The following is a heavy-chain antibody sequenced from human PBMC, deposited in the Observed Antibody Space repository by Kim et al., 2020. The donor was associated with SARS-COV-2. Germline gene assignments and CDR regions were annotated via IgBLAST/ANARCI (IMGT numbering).Heavy chain of an antibody. CDR2: ISGSGGST. D-gene: IGHD6-13*01. CDR3: AKDPWGLYSSSWYGGKKDN. V-gene: IGHV3-23*01. J-gene: IGHJ4*02. CDR1: GFTFSSYA. Sequence: GGSLRLSCAASGFTFSSYAMSWVRQAPGKGLEWVSAISGSGGSTYYADSVKGRFTISRDNSKNTLYLQMNSLRAENTAVYYCAKDPWGLYSSSWYGGKKDNWGQGTLVNVSS.